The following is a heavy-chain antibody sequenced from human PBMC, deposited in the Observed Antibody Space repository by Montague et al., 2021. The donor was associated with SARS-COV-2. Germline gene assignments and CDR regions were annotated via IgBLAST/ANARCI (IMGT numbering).Heavy chain of an antibody. Sequence: CAISGDSVSRNDIAWNWFRQSPSRGLEWLGRTFYRSEWNYHYADSVKSRITIYPDTSKNQVSLQLRAVTPEDTAVYFCARVRHLGSGMDVWGQGTTVTVSS. CDR1: GDSVSRNDIA. CDR2: TFYRSEWNY. CDR3: ARVRHLGSGMDV. V-gene: IGHV6-1*01. D-gene: IGHD3-10*01. J-gene: IGHJ6*02.